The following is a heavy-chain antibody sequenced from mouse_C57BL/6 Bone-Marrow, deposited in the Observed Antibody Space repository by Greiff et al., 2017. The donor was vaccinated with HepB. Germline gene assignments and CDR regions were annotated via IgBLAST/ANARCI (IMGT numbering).Heavy chain of an antibody. CDR3: AREETTVVANYYAMDY. Sequence: QVQLQQPGTELVKPGASVKLSCKASGYTFTSYWMHWVKQRPGQGLEWIGNINPSNGGTNYNEKFKSKATLTVDKSSSTAYMQLSSLTAEDSAVYYCAREETTVVANYYAMDYWGQGTSVTVSS. D-gene: IGHD1-1*01. CDR1: GYTFTSYW. J-gene: IGHJ4*01. V-gene: IGHV1-53*01. CDR2: INPSNGGT.